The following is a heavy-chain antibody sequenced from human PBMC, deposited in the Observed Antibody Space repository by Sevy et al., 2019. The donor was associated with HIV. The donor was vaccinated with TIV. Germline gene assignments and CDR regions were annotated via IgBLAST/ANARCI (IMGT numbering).Heavy chain of an antibody. J-gene: IGHJ3*02. V-gene: IGHV1-8*01. CDR3: ARDMITFGGVIVIGAFDI. CDR1: GYTFTSCD. CDR2: MNPNSGNT. D-gene: IGHD3-16*02. Sequence: ASVKVSCKASGYTFTSCDINWVRQATGQGLEWMGWMNPNSGNTGYAQKFQGRVTMTRNTSISTAYMELSSLRSEDTAVYYCARDMITFGGVIVIGAFDIWGQGTMVTVSS.